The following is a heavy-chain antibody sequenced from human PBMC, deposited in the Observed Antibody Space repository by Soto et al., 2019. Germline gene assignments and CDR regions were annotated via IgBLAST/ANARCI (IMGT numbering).Heavy chain of an antibody. J-gene: IGHJ6*02. CDR2: ITNSGGNT. CDR3: ANPPPNYGMDV. V-gene: IGHV3-23*01. Sequence: EVQLLESGGGLVQPGGSLRLSCATSGFTFSSYAMTWVRQAPGKGLEWVSSITNSGGNTYYTDSVKGRFTISRDNSKNTLSLQMNSLRAEDTAVYYCANPPPNYGMDVWGPGTTVTVSS. CDR1: GFTFSSYA.